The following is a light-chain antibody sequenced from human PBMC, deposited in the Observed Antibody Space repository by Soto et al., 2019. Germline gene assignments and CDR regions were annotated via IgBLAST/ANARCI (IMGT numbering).Light chain of an antibody. CDR2: GAS. J-gene: IGKJ3*01. V-gene: IGKV3-20*01. CDR1: QSVSSSY. CDR3: QQYGSSPPNT. Sequence: EIVLTQSPGTLSWSPGERATLSCRASQSVSSSYLAWYQQKPGQAPRLLIYGASSRATGIPDRFSGSGSGTDFTLTISRLEPEDFAVYYCQQYGSSPPNTFGPGTKVDIK.